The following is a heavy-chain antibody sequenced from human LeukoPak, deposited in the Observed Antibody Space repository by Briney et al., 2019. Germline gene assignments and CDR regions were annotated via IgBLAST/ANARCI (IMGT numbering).Heavy chain of an antibody. D-gene: IGHD3-10*01. CDR1: GFNFKNTW. J-gene: IGHJ5*02. V-gene: IGHV4-4*02. CDR2: IYHSGST. CDR3: ARTEGYYGSGSQYWFDP. Sequence: GSLRLSCAASGFNFKNTWMSWVRQPPGKGLEWIGEIYHSGSTNYNPSLKSRVTISVDKSKNQFSLKLSSVTAADTAVYYCARTEGYYGSGSQYWFDPWGQGTLVTVSS.